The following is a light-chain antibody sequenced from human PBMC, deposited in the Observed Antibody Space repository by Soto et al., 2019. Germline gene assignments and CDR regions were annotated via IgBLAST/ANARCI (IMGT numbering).Light chain of an antibody. Sequence: EIVFTQSPDTLSLSPGERATLSCRASQTVNNNYVAWYQQKPGQAPRLLISGASSRATGIPDRFSGSGSGTHFTLTISRLEAEDFAVYYSQQYGSSPRTFGQGTKVDI. CDR2: GAS. CDR1: QTVNNNY. J-gene: IGKJ1*01. V-gene: IGKV3-20*01. CDR3: QQYGSSPRT.